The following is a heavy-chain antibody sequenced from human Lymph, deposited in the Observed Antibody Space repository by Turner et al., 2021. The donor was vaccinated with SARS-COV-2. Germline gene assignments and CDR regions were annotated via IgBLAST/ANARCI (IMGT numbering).Heavy chain of an antibody. CDR1: GFTSSSYS. Sequence: EVQLVESGGGLVKPGGALRLSCAASGFTSSSYSMNWVRQAPGKGLEWVSSISSSSSYIYYADSVKGRFTISRDNAKNSLYLQMNSLRAEDTAVYYCARGDYGDYGTVYFDYWGQGTLVTVSS. CDR3: ARGDYGDYGTVYFDY. CDR2: ISSSSSYI. V-gene: IGHV3-21*01. D-gene: IGHD4-17*01. J-gene: IGHJ4*02.